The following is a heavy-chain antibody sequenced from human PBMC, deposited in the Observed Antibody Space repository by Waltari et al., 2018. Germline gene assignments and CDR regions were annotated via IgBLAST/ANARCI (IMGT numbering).Heavy chain of an antibody. CDR3: ARGNKDSSSWLKTYYYYMDV. CDR2: IYTSGST. Sequence: QVQLQESGPGLVKPSETLSLTCTVSGGSISSYYWRWIRPPAGQGLEWIGRIYTSGSTNYNPSLKSRVTMSVDTSKNQFSLKLSSVTAADTAVYYCARGNKDSSSWLKTYYYYMDVWGKGTTVTVSS. V-gene: IGHV4-4*07. J-gene: IGHJ6*03. D-gene: IGHD6-13*01. CDR1: GGSISSYY.